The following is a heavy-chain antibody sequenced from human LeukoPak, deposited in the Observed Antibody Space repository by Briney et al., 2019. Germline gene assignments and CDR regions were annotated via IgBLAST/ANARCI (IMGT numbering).Heavy chain of an antibody. CDR3: AGRAIVVVPAAVPPPIDY. D-gene: IGHD2-2*01. CDR1: GGSFSGYY. CDR2: INHSGST. V-gene: IGHV4-34*01. Sequence: PSETLSLTCAVYGGSFSGYYWSWIRQPPGKGLEWIGEINHSGSTNHNPSLKSRVTISVDTSKNQFSLKLSSVTAADTAVYYCAGRAIVVVPAAVPPPIDYWGQGTLVTVSS. J-gene: IGHJ4*02.